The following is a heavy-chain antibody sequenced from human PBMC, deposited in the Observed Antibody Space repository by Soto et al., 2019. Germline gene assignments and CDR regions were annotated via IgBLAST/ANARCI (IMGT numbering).Heavy chain of an antibody. J-gene: IGHJ6*03. CDR1: GFTFSNAW. Sequence: GGSLRLSCAASGFTFSNAWMSWVRQAPGKGLEWVGRIKSKTDGGTTDYAAPVKGRFTISRDDSKNTLYLQMNSLKTEDTAVYYCTTLDIVVVVAAHLNYYYMDVWGKGTTVTVSS. CDR2: IKSKTDGGTT. CDR3: TTLDIVVVVAAHLNYYYMDV. D-gene: IGHD2-15*01. V-gene: IGHV3-15*01.